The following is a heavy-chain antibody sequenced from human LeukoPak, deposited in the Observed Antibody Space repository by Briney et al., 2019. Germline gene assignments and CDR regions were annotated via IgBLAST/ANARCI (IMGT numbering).Heavy chain of an antibody. Sequence: SVKVSCKASGGTFSSYAISWVRQAPGQGLEWMGGIVPIFGTANYAQKFQGRVTITTDESTSTAYMELSSLRSEDTAVYYCARVRAYSSSWYAGYNWFDPWGQGTLVTVSS. V-gene: IGHV1-69*05. CDR1: GGTFSSYA. CDR2: IVPIFGTA. J-gene: IGHJ5*02. D-gene: IGHD6-13*01. CDR3: ARVRAYSSSWYAGYNWFDP.